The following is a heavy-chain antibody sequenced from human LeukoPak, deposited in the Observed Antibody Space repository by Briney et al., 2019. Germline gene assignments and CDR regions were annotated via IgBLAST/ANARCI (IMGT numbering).Heavy chain of an antibody. J-gene: IGHJ6*02. CDR2: IYYSGST. CDR1: GGSISSYY. V-gene: IGHV4-59*08. CDR3: ARLPVVTYYYYGMDV. D-gene: IGHD2-21*02. Sequence: PSETLSLSCTVAGGSISSYYGSWIRQPPRKGLEWIGYIYYSGSTNYNPSLKSRVTISVHTSKNQFSLKLSSVTAADTAVYYCARLPVVTYYYYGMDVWGQGTTVTVSS.